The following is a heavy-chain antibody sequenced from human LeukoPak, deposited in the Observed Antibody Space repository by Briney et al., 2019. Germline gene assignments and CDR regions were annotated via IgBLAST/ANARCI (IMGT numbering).Heavy chain of an antibody. CDR1: GFTFSTYA. J-gene: IGHJ4*02. CDR2: ISGRGVST. Sequence: GGSLRLSCAASGFTFSTYAMSWVRQAPGKGLEWGSAISGRGVSTSYADSVRGRFTISRDNSKNTLYLQMNSLRAEDTAVYYCAKAASGNWNDVSDYWGQGTLVTVSS. CDR3: AKAASGNWNDVSDY. V-gene: IGHV3-23*01. D-gene: IGHD1-20*01.